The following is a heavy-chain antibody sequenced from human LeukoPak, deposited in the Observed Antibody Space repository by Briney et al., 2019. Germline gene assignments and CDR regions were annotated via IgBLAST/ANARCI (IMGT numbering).Heavy chain of an antibody. J-gene: IGHJ6*02. CDR1: GFTFSSYA. Sequence: GGSLRLSCAASGFTFSSYAMHWVRQAPGKGLEWVAVISYDGSNKYYADSVKGRFTISRDNSKNTLYLQMNSLRAEDTAVYYCARGASYGSGSSLPPYYYYGMDVWGQGTTVTVSS. D-gene: IGHD3-10*01. CDR2: ISYDGSNK. CDR3: ARGASYGSGSSLPPYYYYGMDV. V-gene: IGHV3-30-3*01.